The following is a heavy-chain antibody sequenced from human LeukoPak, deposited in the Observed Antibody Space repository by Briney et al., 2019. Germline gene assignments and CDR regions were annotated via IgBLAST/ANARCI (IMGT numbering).Heavy chain of an antibody. CDR1: GYTFTSYG. D-gene: IGHD3-9*01. Sequence: ASVNVSCKASGYTFTSYGISFVRQDPGQGLEWMGGINTYNRNTNYAQKLQGRITMTTYTSTSTADMELRSLGSDDTAVYYCATGGTGYKLHFDYWGQGTLVTVSS. J-gene: IGHJ4*02. CDR2: INTYNRNT. CDR3: ATGGTGYKLHFDY. V-gene: IGHV1-18*01.